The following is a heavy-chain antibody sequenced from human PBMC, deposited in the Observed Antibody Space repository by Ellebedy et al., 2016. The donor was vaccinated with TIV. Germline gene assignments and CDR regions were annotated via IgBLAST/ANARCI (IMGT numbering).Heavy chain of an antibody. V-gene: IGHV4-38-2*02. D-gene: IGHD2-2*01. Sequence: MPSETLSLTCTVFGYPISSDYYWGWIRQPPGKGLEWIGSIHHSGSTYYNPSLQSRVAISVDTSKTQFSLKLSSVTAADTAVYYCARGGVPGAFDYWGQGTPVAVSS. CDR2: IHHSGST. J-gene: IGHJ4*02. CDR1: GYPISSDYY. CDR3: ARGGVPGAFDY.